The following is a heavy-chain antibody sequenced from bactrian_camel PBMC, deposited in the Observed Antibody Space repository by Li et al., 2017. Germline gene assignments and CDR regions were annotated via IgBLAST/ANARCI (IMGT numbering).Heavy chain of an antibody. CDR3: AADMIRPSAFPRVVGFDS. Sequence: HVQLVESGGGSAEAGGSLSLLCSASGFTADNFEMGWYRQTPGDDCELVADIESNGATYYRDSVKGRFTISGDNAKNTVLLRMTDLKLQDTGVYYCAADMIRPSAFPRVVGFDSWGAGTQVTV. D-gene: IGHD3*01. J-gene: IGHJ6*01. CDR1: GFTADNFE. V-gene: IGHV3-3*01. CDR2: IESNGAT.